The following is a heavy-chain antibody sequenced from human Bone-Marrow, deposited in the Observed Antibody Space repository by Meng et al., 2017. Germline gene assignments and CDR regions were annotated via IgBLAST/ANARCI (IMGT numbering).Heavy chain of an antibody. CDR1: GGSFIGYY. J-gene: IGHJ5*02. CDR2: TNHSGST. Sequence: QLQLQQWGAGLLKPSETLSLTCAVYGGSFIGYYWSGIRQPPGKGLEWIGETNHSGSTNYNPSLKSRVTISVDTSKNQFSLKLSSVTAADTAVYYCARGSGSPEYCSSTSCYSGGWFDPWGQGTLVTVSS. D-gene: IGHD2-2*02. CDR3: ARGSGSPEYCSSTSCYSGGWFDP. V-gene: IGHV4-34*01.